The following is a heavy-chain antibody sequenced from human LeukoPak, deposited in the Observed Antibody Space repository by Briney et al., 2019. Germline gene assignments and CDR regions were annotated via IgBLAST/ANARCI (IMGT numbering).Heavy chain of an antibody. CDR2: ISGSGGST. D-gene: IGHD1-26*01. CDR3: AKAGVGATNAPHGYYYYYYGMDV. Sequence: GGSLRLSCAASGFTFSSYAMSWVRQAPGKGLEWVSAISGSGGSTYYADSVKGRFTISRDNSKNTLYLQMNSLRAEDTAVYYCAKAGVGATNAPHGYYYYYYGMDVWGQGTTVTVSS. V-gene: IGHV3-23*01. CDR1: GFTFSSYA. J-gene: IGHJ6*02.